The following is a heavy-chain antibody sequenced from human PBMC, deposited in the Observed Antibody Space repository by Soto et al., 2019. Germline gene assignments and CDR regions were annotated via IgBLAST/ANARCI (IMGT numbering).Heavy chain of an antibody. Sequence: SETLSLTCAVSGYSISSGYYWGWIRQPPGKGLEWIGSIYHSGSTYYNPSLKSRVTISVDTSKNRFSLKLSSVTAADTAVYYCARVAVDIVVVPADAYYYYYGMDVWGQGTTVTVSS. J-gene: IGHJ6*02. CDR1: GYSISSGYY. D-gene: IGHD2-2*01. V-gene: IGHV4-38-2*01. CDR2: IYHSGST. CDR3: ARVAVDIVVVPADAYYYYYGMDV.